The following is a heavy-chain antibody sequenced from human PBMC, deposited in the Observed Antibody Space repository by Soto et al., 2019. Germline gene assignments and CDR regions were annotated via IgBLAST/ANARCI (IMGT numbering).Heavy chain of an antibody. J-gene: IGHJ5*02. D-gene: IGHD6-6*01. V-gene: IGHV4-59*01. CDR3: ARDLSISSTDGPLDP. CDR2: IHYTGST. Sequence: PSETLSLTCTVSGGSISRYYWTWIRQPPGKGLEWIGSIHYTGSTNYNPSLKSRVTISLGTSKSQFSLKLSSVTAADTAVYYCARDLSISSTDGPLDPWGHGTLVTVSS. CDR1: GGSISRYY.